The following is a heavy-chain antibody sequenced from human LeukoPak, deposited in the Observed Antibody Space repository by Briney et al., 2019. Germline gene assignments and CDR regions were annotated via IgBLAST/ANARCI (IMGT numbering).Heavy chain of an antibody. CDR3: ARAPRITMIVVDHDY. CDR2: ISSSSSYI. D-gene: IGHD3-22*01. V-gene: IGHV3-21*01. J-gene: IGHJ4*02. Sequence: KSGGSLRLXCAASGFTFSSYSMNWVRQAPGKGLEWVSSISSSSSYIYYADSVKGRFTIARDNAKYSLYLQMNSLRAEDTAVYYCARAPRITMIVVDHDYWGQGTLVTVSS. CDR1: GFTFSSYS.